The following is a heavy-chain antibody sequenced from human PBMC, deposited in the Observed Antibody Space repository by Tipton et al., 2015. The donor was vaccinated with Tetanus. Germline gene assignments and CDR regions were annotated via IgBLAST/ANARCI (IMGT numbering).Heavy chain of an antibody. J-gene: IGHJ3*02. CDR1: GFTFSDYY. Sequence: SLRLSCAASGFTFSDYYMSWIRQAPGKGLEWVSYISSSGSTIYYADSVKGRFTISRDNAKNSLYLQMNSLRAEDTAVYYCARDLDGEGATNHDAFDIWGQGTMVTVSS. CDR2: ISSSGSTI. V-gene: IGHV3-11*01. D-gene: IGHD1-26*01. CDR3: ARDLDGEGATNHDAFDI.